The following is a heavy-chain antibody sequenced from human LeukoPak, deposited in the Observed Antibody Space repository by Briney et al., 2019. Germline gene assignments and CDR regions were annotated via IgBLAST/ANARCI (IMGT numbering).Heavy chain of an antibody. D-gene: IGHD1-7*01. J-gene: IGHJ4*02. V-gene: IGHV4-39*07. CDR2: VYHSGTT. CDR3: ATVVVNWNYLNF. CDR1: GASIISSDYY. Sequence: SQTLSLTCTVSGASIISSDYYWGWLRQPPGQGLEWIGNVYHSGTTYYNPSLKSRVTISVDTANNQFSLILNSVTAADTAVYYCATVVVNWNYLNFWGRGVLVTVSS.